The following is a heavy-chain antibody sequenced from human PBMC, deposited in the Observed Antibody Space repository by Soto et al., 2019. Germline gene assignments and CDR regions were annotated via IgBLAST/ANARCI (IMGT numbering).Heavy chain of an antibody. CDR3: ASPSYYYDSSFGDAFDI. V-gene: IGHV1-69*13. CDR1: GGTFSSYA. J-gene: IGHJ3*02. Sequence: SVKVSCKASGGTFSSYAISWVRQAPGQGLEWMGGIIPIFGTANYAQKFQGRVTITADESTSTAYMELSSLRSEDTAVYYCASPSYYYDSSFGDAFDIWGQGTMVTVSS. CDR2: IIPIFGTA. D-gene: IGHD3-22*01.